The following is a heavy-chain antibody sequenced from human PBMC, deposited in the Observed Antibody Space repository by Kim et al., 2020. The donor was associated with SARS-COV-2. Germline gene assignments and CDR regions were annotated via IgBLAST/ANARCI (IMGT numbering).Heavy chain of an antibody. CDR3: AREEGDYYGSGY. J-gene: IGHJ4*02. D-gene: IGHD3-10*01. Sequence: YYADSVKGRFPISRDNAKNSLYLQMNSLGDEDTAVYYCAREEGDYYGSGYWGQGTLVTVSS. V-gene: IGHV3-48*02.